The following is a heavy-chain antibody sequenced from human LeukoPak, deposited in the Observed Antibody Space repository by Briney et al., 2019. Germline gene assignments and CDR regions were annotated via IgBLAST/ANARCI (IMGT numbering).Heavy chain of an antibody. CDR2: IYYSGST. V-gene: IGHV4-31*03. D-gene: IGHD3-10*01. J-gene: IGHJ4*02. CDR3: ARETYGSGSYVDY. CDR1: GGSISSGGYY. Sequence: PSQTLSLTCTVSGGSISSGGYYWSWIRQHPGKGLEWFGYIYYSGSTYYNPSLKSRVTISVDTSKNQFSLKLSSVTAADTAVYYCARETYGSGSYVDYWGQGTLVTVSS.